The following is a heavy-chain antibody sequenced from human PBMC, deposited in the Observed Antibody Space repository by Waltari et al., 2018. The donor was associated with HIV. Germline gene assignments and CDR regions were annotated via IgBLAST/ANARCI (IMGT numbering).Heavy chain of an antibody. J-gene: IGHJ5*02. D-gene: IGHD3-22*01. CDR3: AREVFYYDNSGHPGWFDP. CDR1: GLTVGNNS. V-gene: IGHV3-66*01. CDR2: RYSHGTT. Sequence: VRLVESGGALVGPGGALRLSCTASGLTVGNNSMTWVRQASVEGLECDATRYSHGTTVSACAVKGRFRTSRNTSKNILHLLMDSLRVDDTAVYYCAREVFYYDNSGHPGWFDPWGQGTLVAVSS.